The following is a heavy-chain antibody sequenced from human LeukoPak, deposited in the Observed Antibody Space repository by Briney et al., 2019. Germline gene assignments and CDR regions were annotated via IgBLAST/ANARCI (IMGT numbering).Heavy chain of an antibody. CDR3: AKDHLLCTSTSCYIDYFAS. V-gene: IGHV3-23*01. Sequence: GGSLRLSCETSGFTFTNYAMSWVRQAPGKGLEWLSAFTGRPGRTYYADSVRGRFTISRDTSKNTLFLEMSSLRVEDTAIYFCAKDHLLCTSTSCYIDYFASWGQGTLVTVSS. J-gene: IGHJ4*02. CDR1: GFTFTNYA. CDR2: FTGRPGRT. D-gene: IGHD2-2*02.